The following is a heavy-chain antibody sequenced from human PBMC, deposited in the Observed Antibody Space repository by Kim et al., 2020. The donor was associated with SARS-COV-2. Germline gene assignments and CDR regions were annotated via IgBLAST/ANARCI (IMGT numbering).Heavy chain of an antibody. D-gene: IGHD6-19*01. CDR3: GRIAGGDSSDWAFYFDR. Sequence: SETLSLTCSVSGGPIGGHYWSWIRQPPGKGLEWIGYIHYTGNINYNPSLDSRVTISLDRSRKRFSLNLRSVSATDTAVYYCGRIAGGDSSDWAFYFDRWGQGTVVTVSS. CDR2: IHYTGNI. V-gene: IGHV4-59*11. J-gene: IGHJ4*01. CDR1: GGPIGGHY.